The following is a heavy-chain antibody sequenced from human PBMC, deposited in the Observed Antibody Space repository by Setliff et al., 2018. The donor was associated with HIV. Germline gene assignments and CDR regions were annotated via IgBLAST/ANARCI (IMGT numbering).Heavy chain of an antibody. D-gene: IGHD5-12*01. Sequence: ASVQVPCKTSGYSFTDHYIHWVRQAPGQGLEWMGWINPNSGYSTSAQKFQGRVLMSRDTSINTAYMELTRLRSDDTAVFYCARGGYDFRGLDYWGQGTLVTVSS. V-gene: IGHV1-2*02. CDR2: INPNSGYS. J-gene: IGHJ4*02. CDR3: ARGGYDFRGLDY. CDR1: GYSFTDHY.